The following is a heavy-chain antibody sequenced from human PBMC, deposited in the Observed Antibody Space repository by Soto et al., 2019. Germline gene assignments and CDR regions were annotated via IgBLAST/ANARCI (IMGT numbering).Heavy chain of an antibody. V-gene: IGHV3-30*18. D-gene: IGHD5-12*01. CDR3: AKDNGSGCDWLLVGDASDI. J-gene: IGHJ3*02. CDR2: ISYDGSNE. Sequence: QVQLVESGGGVVQPGRCLRLSCAASGFTFSSYGMHWVRQAPGKGLEWVAVISYDGSNEYYADSVKGGLTISRDNSKNTLYLQMNNLRGEDTAVYYCAKDNGSGCDWLLVGDASDIWGQGTMVTVSS. CDR1: GFTFSSYG.